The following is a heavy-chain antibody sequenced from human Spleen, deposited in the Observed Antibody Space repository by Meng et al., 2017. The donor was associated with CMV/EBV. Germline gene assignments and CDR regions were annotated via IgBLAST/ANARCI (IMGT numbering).Heavy chain of an antibody. CDR1: GFTFSSYS. CDR2: ISSSSSTI. Sequence: GESLKISCAASGFTFSSYSMNWVRQAPGKGLEWVSYISSSSSTIYYTDSVKGRLTISRDNAKNSLYLQMNSLRVEDTAVYYCARWEIGPAYWGQGTLVTVSS. D-gene: IGHD1-26*01. V-gene: IGHV3-48*04. CDR3: ARWEIGPAY. J-gene: IGHJ4*02.